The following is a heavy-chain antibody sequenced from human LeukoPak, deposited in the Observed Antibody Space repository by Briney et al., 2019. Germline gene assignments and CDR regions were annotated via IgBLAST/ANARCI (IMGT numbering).Heavy chain of an antibody. J-gene: IGHJ4*02. CDR2: ISGSGGST. Sequence: GGSLRPSCAASGFTFSSYAMSWVRRAPGKGLEWVSAISGSGGSTYYADSVKGRFTISRDNSKNTLYLQMNSLRAEDTAVYYCAKLLGTMIVVVPDYWGQGTLVTVSS. V-gene: IGHV3-23*01. CDR3: AKLLGTMIVVVPDY. CDR1: GFTFSSYA. D-gene: IGHD3-22*01.